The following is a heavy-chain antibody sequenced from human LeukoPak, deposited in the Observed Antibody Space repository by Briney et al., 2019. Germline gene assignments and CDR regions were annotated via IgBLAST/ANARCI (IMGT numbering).Heavy chain of an antibody. D-gene: IGHD6-19*01. J-gene: IGHJ4*02. Sequence: SETLSLTCTVSGGSISSYYWSWIRQPPGKGLEWIGYIHYSGSTNYNPSLKSRVTISVDTSKNQFSLKLSSVTAADTAVYYCARNGQQWLVEDYWGQGTLVTVSS. CDR3: ARNGQQWLVEDY. CDR1: GGSISSYY. V-gene: IGHV4-59*01. CDR2: IHYSGST.